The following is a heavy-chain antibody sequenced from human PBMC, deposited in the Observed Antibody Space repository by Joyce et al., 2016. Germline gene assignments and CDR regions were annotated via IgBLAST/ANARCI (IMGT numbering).Heavy chain of an antibody. J-gene: IGHJ3*02. CDR1: GASISSGSHA. CDR2: VDATGRT. V-gene: IGHV4-61*02. CDR3: ASARRSRSAPATFNI. D-gene: IGHD3-3*01. Sequence: QVQLQESGPGLVTPSQTLSLTCTVSGASISSGSHAWGWIRRPAGKGRGWIGGVDATGRTNYTRSLKSRVTISVDTSKNRFSRRLTSVTAADSAVYFCASARRSRSAPATFNIWGQGTKVTVSS.